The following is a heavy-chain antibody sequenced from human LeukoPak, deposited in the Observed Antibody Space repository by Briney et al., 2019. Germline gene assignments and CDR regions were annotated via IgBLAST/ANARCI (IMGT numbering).Heavy chain of an antibody. V-gene: IGHV1-69*13. J-gene: IGHJ5*02. CDR3: AKTNGNYDYVWGSYRFFWFDP. CDR1: VGSFISCS. CDR2: IIPIFGTA. D-gene: IGHD3-16*02. Sequence: SVQVPCKACVGSFISCSIIGVGQAPGREGEWMGGIIPIFGTANYAQKFQGRVTITADESTSTAYMELSSLRSEDTAVYYCAKTNGNYDYVWGSYRFFWFDPWGQGTLVTVSS.